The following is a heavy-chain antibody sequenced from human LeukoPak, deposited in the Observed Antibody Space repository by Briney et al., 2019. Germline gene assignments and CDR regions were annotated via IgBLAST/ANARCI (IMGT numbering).Heavy chain of an antibody. CDR2: IYYSGST. J-gene: IGHJ6*03. D-gene: IGHD3-10*01. Sequence: SETLSLTCTVSGGSISSSSYYWGWIRQPPGKGLEWIGSIYYSGSTYYNPSLKSRVTISVDTSKNQFSLKLSSVTAADTAVYYCARVSTTMVRGVDYYYMDVWGKGTTVTVSS. V-gene: IGHV4-39*07. CDR1: GGSISSSSYY. CDR3: ARVSTTMVRGVDYYYMDV.